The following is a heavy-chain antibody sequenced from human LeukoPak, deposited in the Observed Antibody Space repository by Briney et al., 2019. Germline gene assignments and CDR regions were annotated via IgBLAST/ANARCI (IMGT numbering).Heavy chain of an antibody. V-gene: IGHV4-39*01. CDR3: ARSMVLIAAAGKGFDY. J-gene: IGHJ4*02. Sequence: RTSETLSLTCTVSGGSISSSSYYWGWIRQPPGKGLEWIGSIYYSGSTYYNPSLKSRVTISVDTSKNQFSLKLSSVTAADTAVYYCARSMVLIAAAGKGFDYWGQGTLVTVSS. CDR1: GGSISSSSYY. D-gene: IGHD6-13*01. CDR2: IYYSGST.